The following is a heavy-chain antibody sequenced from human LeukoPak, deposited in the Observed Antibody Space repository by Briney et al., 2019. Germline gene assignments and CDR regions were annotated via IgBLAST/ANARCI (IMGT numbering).Heavy chain of an antibody. Sequence: GGSLRLSCAASGFTFSDYYMSWIRRAPGKGLEWVSYISSSGSTIYYADSVKGRFTISRDNAKNSLYLQMNSLRAEDTAVYYCARGKYYYDSSGYYAPDYWGQGTLVTVSS. D-gene: IGHD3-22*01. J-gene: IGHJ4*02. V-gene: IGHV3-11*01. CDR3: ARGKYYYDSSGYYAPDY. CDR2: ISSSGSTI. CDR1: GFTFSDYY.